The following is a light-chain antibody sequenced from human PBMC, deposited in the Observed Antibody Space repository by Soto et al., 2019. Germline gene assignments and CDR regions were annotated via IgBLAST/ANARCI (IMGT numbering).Light chain of an antibody. CDR3: QQYKNVPYT. CDR2: DTS. V-gene: IGKV1-33*01. Sequence: IQLTQSPSSLSASVGDRVSISCQASQDISNYLNWYHQEPGKAPRLVIYDTSTLEIGVPTRFGGSGSATEFSFTSIGLQPEDFGTYYCQQYKNVPYTFGQGTKGEMK. J-gene: IGKJ2*01. CDR1: QDISNY.